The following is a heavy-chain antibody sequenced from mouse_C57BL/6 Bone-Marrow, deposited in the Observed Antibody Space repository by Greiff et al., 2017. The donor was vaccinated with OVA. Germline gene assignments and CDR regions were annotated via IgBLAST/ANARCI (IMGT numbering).Heavy chain of an antibody. J-gene: IGHJ3*01. CDR3: ARSTGYQGWFAY. CDR2: INPSNGGT. Sequence: QVQLQQSGTELVKPGASVKLSCKASGYTFTSYWMHWVKQRPGQGLEWIGNINPSNGGTNYNEKFKSKATLTVDKSSSTAYMQLSSLTSEDSAVYYCARSTGYQGWFAYWGQGTLVTVSA. CDR1: GYTFTSYW. D-gene: IGHD3-1*01. V-gene: IGHV1-53*01.